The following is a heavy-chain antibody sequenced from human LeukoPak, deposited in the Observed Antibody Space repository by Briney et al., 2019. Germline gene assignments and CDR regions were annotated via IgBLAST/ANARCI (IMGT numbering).Heavy chain of an antibody. V-gene: IGHV3-15*01. CDR1: GFSISNDW. Sequence: GGSLRLPCAASGFSISNDWMSWVRQAPGKGLEWVGRVKSKGAGETTHYAAPVKGRFTISRDDSRNTLYLQMNSLKTEDTAVYYCTLIQGWGSGSYYLDFWGQGTLVTVSS. CDR3: TLIQGWGSGSYYLDF. D-gene: IGHD3-10*01. J-gene: IGHJ4*02. CDR2: VKSKGAGETT.